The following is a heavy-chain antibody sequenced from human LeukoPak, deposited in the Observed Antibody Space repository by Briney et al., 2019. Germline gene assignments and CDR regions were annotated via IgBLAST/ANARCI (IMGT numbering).Heavy chain of an antibody. CDR3: ASSSGWYFDY. Sequence: AASVKVSCKASDYPFTSYGITWVRQAPGQGLEWMGWISAYNGNTNYAQKLQGRVTLTTDTSTSTAYMELSSLRSEDTAVYYCASSSGWYFDYWGQGTLVTVSS. CDR2: ISAYNGNT. J-gene: IGHJ4*02. CDR1: DYPFTSYG. D-gene: IGHD6-19*01. V-gene: IGHV1-18*01.